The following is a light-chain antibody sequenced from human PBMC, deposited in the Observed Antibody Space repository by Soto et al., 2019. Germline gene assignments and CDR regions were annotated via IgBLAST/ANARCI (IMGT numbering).Light chain of an antibody. CDR1: SSDVGGYNY. J-gene: IGLJ1*01. V-gene: IGLV2-14*03. CDR2: DVS. CDR3: SSYATSNTRQTV. Sequence: QSVRTQPASVSGSPGQSITISCTGTSSDVGGYNYVSWYQHHPGKAPKLMIFDVSNRPSGVSNRFSGSKSGNTASLTISGLQPEDDADYYCSSYATSNTRQTVFGTGTKVTVL.